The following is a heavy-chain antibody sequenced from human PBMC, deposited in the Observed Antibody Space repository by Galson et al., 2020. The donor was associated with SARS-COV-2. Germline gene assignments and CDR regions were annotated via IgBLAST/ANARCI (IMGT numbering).Heavy chain of an antibody. Sequence: GESLKISCAASGFTFSNYTMHWVRQAPGKGLEWVSSISKSSSSVYYAKSVQGRFTLSRDNAKNSLFLQLNSLRVKDTALYYCARDVPFGYWGQGILVTVSS. CDR2: ISKSSSSV. V-gene: IGHV3-21*01. J-gene: IGHJ4*02. D-gene: IGHD3-16*01. CDR3: ARDVPFGY. CDR1: GFTFSNYT.